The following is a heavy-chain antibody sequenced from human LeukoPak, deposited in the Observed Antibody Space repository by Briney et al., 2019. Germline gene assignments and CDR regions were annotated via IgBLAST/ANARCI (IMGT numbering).Heavy chain of an antibody. CDR2: IYYSGST. CDR1: GGSISSSSYY. CDR3: ARRGYQPLRGDY. D-gene: IGHD2-2*01. Sequence: SETLSLTCTVSGGSISSSSYYCGWIRQPPGKGLEWIGSIYYSGSTYYNPSLKSRVTISVGTSKNQFSLKLSSVTAADTAVYYCARRGYQPLRGDYWGQGTLVTVSS. J-gene: IGHJ4*02. V-gene: IGHV4-39*01.